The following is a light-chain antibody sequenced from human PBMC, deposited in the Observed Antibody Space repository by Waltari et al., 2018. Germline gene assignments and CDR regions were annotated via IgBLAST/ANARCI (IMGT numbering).Light chain of an antibody. Sequence: DIQMTQSPSSLSASVGDRVTVTCRASQGMSDYLNSYQQKPGKPPKLLISCAFLLQRWVPSRFNGSGSGTLFSLTISGLQPEDFATYYCQQSYITPYTFGRGTKLEIK. CDR3: QQSYITPYT. CDR2: CAF. J-gene: IGKJ2*01. CDR1: QGMSDY. V-gene: IGKV1-39*01.